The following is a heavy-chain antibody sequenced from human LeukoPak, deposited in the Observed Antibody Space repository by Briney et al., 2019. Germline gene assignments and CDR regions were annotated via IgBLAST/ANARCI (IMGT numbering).Heavy chain of an antibody. V-gene: IGHV3-23*01. CDR3: AKLAWMIVVDRASWFDP. J-gene: IGHJ5*02. CDR2: ISGSGGST. D-gene: IGHD3-22*01. CDR1: GFTFSSYA. Sequence: GGSLRLSCAASGFTFSSYAMGWVRQAPGKGLEWVSAISGSGGSTYYADSVKGRFTISRDNSKNTLYLQMNSLRAEDTAVYYCAKLAWMIVVDRASWFDPWGQGTLVTVSS.